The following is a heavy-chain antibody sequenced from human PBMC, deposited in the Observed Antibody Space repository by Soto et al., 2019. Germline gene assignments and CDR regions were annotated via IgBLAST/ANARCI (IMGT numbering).Heavy chain of an antibody. Sequence: PSETLSLTCAVYGGSFSGYYWNWIRQPPGKGLEWIGEINRSGSTPYNPSLKSRVTISVDTSKNQFSLKVTSVTAADTAVYYCARGRGSTGTFYHYYGMDVWGQGTTVTVSS. CDR1: GGSFSGYY. CDR3: ARGRGSTGTFYHYYGMDV. V-gene: IGHV4-34*01. CDR2: INRSGST. D-gene: IGHD2-2*01. J-gene: IGHJ6*02.